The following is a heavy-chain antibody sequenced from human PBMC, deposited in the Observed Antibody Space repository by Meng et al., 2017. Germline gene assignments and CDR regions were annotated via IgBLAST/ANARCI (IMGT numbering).Heavy chain of an antibody. CDR3: AKASPPIYGSGLYYFDY. Sequence: SLKISCAASGFTFSSYWMSWVRQAPGKGLEWVSGISWNSGSIGYADSVKGRFTISRDNAKNSLYLQMNSLRAEDTALYYCAKASPPIYGSGLYYFDYWGQGTLVTVSS. J-gene: IGHJ4*02. V-gene: IGHV3-9*01. CDR2: ISWNSGSI. CDR1: GFTFSSYW. D-gene: IGHD3-10*01.